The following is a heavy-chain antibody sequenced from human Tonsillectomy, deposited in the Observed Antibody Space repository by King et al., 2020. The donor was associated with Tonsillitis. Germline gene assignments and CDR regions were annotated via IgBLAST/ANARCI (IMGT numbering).Heavy chain of an antibody. D-gene: IGHD6-13*01. V-gene: IGHV1-69*01. CDR1: GGTFSSYA. CDR2: IIPIFGTA. J-gene: IGHJ4*02. CDR3: ASEAGVAATTY. Sequence: EQLVQSGAEVKKPGSSVKVSCKASGGTFSSYAISWVRQAPGQGLEWMVGIIPIFGTANYTQKFQGRVTVTADESTSTAYMERNSLRSEDTAVYYCASEAGVAATTYWGQGTLVTVSS.